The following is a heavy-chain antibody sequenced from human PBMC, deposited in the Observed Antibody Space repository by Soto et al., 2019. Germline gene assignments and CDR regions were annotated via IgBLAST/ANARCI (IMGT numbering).Heavy chain of an antibody. D-gene: IGHD3-10*01. CDR2: IYYSGST. V-gene: IGHV4-31*03. J-gene: IGHJ5*02. CDR3: ARGPELITRVRGPTSDYNWFDP. Sequence: SETLSLTCTVSGGSISSGGYYWSWIRQHPGKGLELIGYIYYSGSTYYNPSLKSRVTISVDPSKNQFSLKLSSVTAADTAVYYCARGPELITRVRGPTSDYNWFDPWGQGTLVTVSS. CDR1: GGSISSGGYY.